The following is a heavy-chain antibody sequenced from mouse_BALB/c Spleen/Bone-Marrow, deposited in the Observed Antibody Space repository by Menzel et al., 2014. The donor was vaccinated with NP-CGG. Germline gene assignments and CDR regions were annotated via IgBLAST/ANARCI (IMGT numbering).Heavy chain of an antibody. CDR3: ARIPWFAY. J-gene: IGHJ3*01. CDR2: IYPGDGDT. CDR1: GYAFSSYW. Sequence: VKLQESGAELVRPGSSVNISCKASGYAFSSYWMNWVRQRPGQGLEWIGQIYPGDGDTNYNGKFKGKATLTADRSSSTAYMQLSSLTSEDSAVYFCARIPWFAYWGQGTLVTVSA. V-gene: IGHV1-80*01.